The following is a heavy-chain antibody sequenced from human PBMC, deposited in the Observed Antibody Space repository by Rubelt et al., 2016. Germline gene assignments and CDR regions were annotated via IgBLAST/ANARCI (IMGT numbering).Heavy chain of an antibody. CDR2: INHSGST. V-gene: IGHV4-34*01. CDR3: ARAQRPRVGMDG. Sequence: QVQLQQWGAGLLKPSETLSLTCAVYGGSFSGYYWSWIRQPPGKGLEWIGEINHSGSTNYNPSLKSRVTISVDTTKNQFSLNVGSVTAAYAAVYYCARAQRPRVGMDGWGQWTTVTVSS. D-gene: IGHD5-24*01. J-gene: IGHJ6*02. CDR1: GGSFSGYY.